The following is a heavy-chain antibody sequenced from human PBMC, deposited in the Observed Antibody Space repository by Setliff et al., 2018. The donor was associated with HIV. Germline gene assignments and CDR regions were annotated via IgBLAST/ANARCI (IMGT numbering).Heavy chain of an antibody. V-gene: IGHV1-8*01. D-gene: IGHD3-3*01. Sequence: ASVKVSCKASGYDFTTYDLEWVRQATGQGLEWIGKMNPKNSDTEYAQKFQGRVTMTRDTAISTAYLDLHNLLSEDTAVYFCAVTVGLQFLEWLGKGAEYFQHWGQGTVVTVSS. CDR2: MNPKNSDT. CDR3: AVTVGLQFLEWLGKGAEYFQH. J-gene: IGHJ1*01. CDR1: GYDFTTYD.